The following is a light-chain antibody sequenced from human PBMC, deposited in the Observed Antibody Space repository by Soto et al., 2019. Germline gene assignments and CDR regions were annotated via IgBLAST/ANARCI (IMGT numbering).Light chain of an antibody. Sequence: EIVMTQSPATLSVSPGERATLSCRASQSVSGNLAWYQQKPGQAPRLLIYGASTRATGLPARFSGSGSGTEFTLTNSSLQSEDCALYYCQQYDHWPFTFGPGTKVDIK. CDR1: QSVSGN. CDR2: GAS. J-gene: IGKJ3*01. CDR3: QQYDHWPFT. V-gene: IGKV3-15*01.